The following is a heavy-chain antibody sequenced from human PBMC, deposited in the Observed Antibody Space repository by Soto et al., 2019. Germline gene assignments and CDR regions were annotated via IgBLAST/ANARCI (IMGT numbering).Heavy chain of an antibody. CDR1: GYTLTSYG. Sequence: AASVKVSCKASGYTLTSYGISWGRQAPGQGLEWMGWISAYNGNTNYAQKLQGRVTMTTDTSTSTAYMELRSLRSDDTAVYYCARDPGTQKSLLLWFGEAYDYYYYGMDVWGQGTTVTVSS. CDR2: ISAYNGNT. D-gene: IGHD3-10*01. V-gene: IGHV1-18*01. J-gene: IGHJ6*02. CDR3: ARDPGTQKSLLLWFGEAYDYYYYGMDV.